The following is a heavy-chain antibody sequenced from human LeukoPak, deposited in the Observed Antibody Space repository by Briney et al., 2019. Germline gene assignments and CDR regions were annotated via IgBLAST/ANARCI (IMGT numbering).Heavy chain of an antibody. CDR3: AKNTAMLYYFDY. D-gene: IGHD5-18*01. Sequence: PGGSLRLSCAASGFTVSSNYMSWVRQAPGKGLEWVSVIYSGGSTYYADSVKGRFTISRDNSKNTLYLQMNSLRAEDTAVYYCAKNTAMLYYFDYWGQGTLVTVSS. V-gene: IGHV3-53*01. CDR2: IYSGGST. J-gene: IGHJ4*02. CDR1: GFTVSSNY.